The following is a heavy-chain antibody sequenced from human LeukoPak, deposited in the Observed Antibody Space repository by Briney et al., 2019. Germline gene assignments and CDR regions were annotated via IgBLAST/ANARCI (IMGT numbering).Heavy chain of an antibody. D-gene: IGHD3-10*01. J-gene: IGHJ4*02. V-gene: IGHV1-46*01. Sequence: ASVKVSCKASGYTLTSYYMHWVRQAPGHGLEWMGIINPSGGSTSYAQKFQGRVTMTRDTSTSTVYMELSSLRSEDTAVYYCARDHEYYYGSGSYYPGGFDYWGQGTLVTVSS. CDR1: GYTLTSYY. CDR2: INPSGGST. CDR3: ARDHEYYYGSGSYYPGGFDY.